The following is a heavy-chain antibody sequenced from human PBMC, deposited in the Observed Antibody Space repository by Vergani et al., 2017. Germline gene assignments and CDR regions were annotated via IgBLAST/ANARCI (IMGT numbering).Heavy chain of an antibody. Sequence: QVQLQASGPGRVKPSQTLSLTCTMSGGSISAGYYFWSWIRQPAGKGLEWLGHISARCNASHSPSLNTRVSMSVDTSKNQFSLTVTSLTAADTAIYFCAPRSGWYYSGCKVHPLRTSFDVWGHGTVVTVSS. CDR2: ISARCNA. CDR3: APRSGWYYSGCKVHPLRTSFDV. CDR1: GGSISAGYYF. V-gene: IGHV4-61*02. J-gene: IGHJ3*01. D-gene: IGHD3-10*01.